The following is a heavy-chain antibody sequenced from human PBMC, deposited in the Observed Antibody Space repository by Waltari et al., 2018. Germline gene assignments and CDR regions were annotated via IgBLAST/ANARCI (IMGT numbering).Heavy chain of an antibody. CDR3: AKAKGQLWLSGYFDY. CDR1: GFTFDDYT. J-gene: IGHJ4*02. Sequence: EVQLVESGGVVVQPGGSLRLSCAASGFTFDDYTMHWVRHAPGKGLEWVSLISWDGGSTYYADSVKGRFTISRDNSKNSLYLQMNSLRTEDTALYYCAKAKGQLWLSGYFDYWGQGTPVTVSS. V-gene: IGHV3-43*01. CDR2: ISWDGGST. D-gene: IGHD5-18*01.